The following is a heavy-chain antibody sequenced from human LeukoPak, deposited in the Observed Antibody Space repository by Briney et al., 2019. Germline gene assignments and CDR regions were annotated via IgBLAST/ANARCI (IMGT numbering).Heavy chain of an antibody. J-gene: IGHJ4*02. V-gene: IGHV3-66*01. CDR1: GFGVSSNY. D-gene: IGHD6-19*01. Sequence: GGSLRLSCAASGFGVSSNYMSWVRRAPGKGLEWVSVIYSGGTTYYADSVKGRFAISRDNSKNTPYLQMNSLRAEDTAVYYCARVDSGWYYFDYWGQGTLVTVSS. CDR3: ARVDSGWYYFDY. CDR2: IYSGGTT.